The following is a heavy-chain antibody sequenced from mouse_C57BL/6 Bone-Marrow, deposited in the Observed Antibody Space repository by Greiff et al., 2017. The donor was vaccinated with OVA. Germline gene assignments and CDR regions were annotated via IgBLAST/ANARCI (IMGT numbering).Heavy chain of an antibody. CDR3: ARYSNYDAY. J-gene: IGHJ3*01. CDR1: GYTFTSYW. Sequence: VQLQQPGAELVMPGASVKLSCKASGYTFTSYWMHWVKQRPGQGLEWIGEIDPSDSYTNYNQKFKGKSTLTVDKSSSTAYMQLSSLTSEDSAVYYCARYSNYDAYEGQGTLVTVSA. CDR2: IDPSDSYT. V-gene: IGHV1-69*01. D-gene: IGHD2-5*01.